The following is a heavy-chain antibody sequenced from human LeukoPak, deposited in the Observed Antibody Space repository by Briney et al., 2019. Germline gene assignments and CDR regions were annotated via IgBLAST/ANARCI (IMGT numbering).Heavy chain of an antibody. V-gene: IGHV4-61*02. CDR1: GGSISSGSYY. J-gene: IGHJ4*02. CDR2: IYTSGST. D-gene: IGHD1-26*01. Sequence: SETLSLTCTVSGGSISSGSYYWSWIRQPAGKGLEWIGRIYTSGSTNYNPSLKSRVTISVDTSKNQFSLKLSSVTAADTAVYYCGSGIDYWGQETLVTVSS. CDR3: GSGIDY.